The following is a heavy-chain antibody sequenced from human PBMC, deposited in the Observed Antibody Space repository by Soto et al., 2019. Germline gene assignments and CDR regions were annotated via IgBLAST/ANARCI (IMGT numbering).Heavy chain of an antibody. CDR3: AKASTMVRGVILDYFDY. Sequence: EVQLLESGGGLVQPGGSLRLSCAASGFTFSSYAMSWVRQAPGKGLEWVSVNSGSGGSTYYADSVKGRFTISRDNSKNTPSLQMNSMGAEDTAVYDCAKASTMVRGVILDYFDYWGQGTLVTVSS. J-gene: IGHJ4*02. CDR2: NSGSGGST. CDR1: GFTFSSYA. D-gene: IGHD3-10*01. V-gene: IGHV3-23*01.